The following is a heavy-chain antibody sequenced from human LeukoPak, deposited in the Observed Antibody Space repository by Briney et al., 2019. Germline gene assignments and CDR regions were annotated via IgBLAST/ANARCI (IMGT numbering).Heavy chain of an antibody. Sequence: PGGSLRLSCAASGFTCSDYYMSWISQAPGKGLEWVSYISSSGSTIYYADSVKGRFTISRDNAKNSLYLQMNSLRAEDTAVYYCARDSEQWLVRNWFDPWGQGTLVTVSS. V-gene: IGHV3-11*01. D-gene: IGHD6-19*01. CDR3: ARDSEQWLVRNWFDP. CDR2: ISSSGSTI. J-gene: IGHJ5*02. CDR1: GFTCSDYY.